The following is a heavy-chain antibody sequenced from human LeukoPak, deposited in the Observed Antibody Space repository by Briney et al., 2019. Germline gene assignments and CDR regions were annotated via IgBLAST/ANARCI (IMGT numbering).Heavy chain of an antibody. V-gene: IGHV1-2*02. CDR3: ARAGGVYQLSHNDAFDI. CDR1: GYTFTGYY. D-gene: IGHD2-2*01. Sequence: ASVKASCKASGYTFTGYYMHWLRQAPGQGLEWMGWINPNSGGTNYAQKFQGRVTMTRDTSISTAYMELSRLRSDDTAVYYCARAGGVYQLSHNDAFDIWGQGTMVTVSS. CDR2: INPNSGGT. J-gene: IGHJ3*02.